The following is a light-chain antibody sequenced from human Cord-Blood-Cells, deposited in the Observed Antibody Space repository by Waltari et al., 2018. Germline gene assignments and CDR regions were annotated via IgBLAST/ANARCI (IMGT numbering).Light chain of an antibody. J-gene: IGLJ2*01. Sequence: SYELTQPPSVSVSPGQTARITRSGDAFPKQYAYWYQQKPGQAPVLVIYKDSERPSGIPERFSGSSSGTTVTLTISGVQAEDEADYYCQSADSSGTLVVFGGGTKLTVL. CDR1: AFPKQY. CDR2: KDS. CDR3: QSADSSGTLVV. V-gene: IGLV3-25*03.